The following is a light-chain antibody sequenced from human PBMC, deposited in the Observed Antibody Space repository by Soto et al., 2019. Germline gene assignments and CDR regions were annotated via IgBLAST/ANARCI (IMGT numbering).Light chain of an antibody. Sequence: QLVLTQPPSVSGSPGQSVTISCTGTSSDVGAYDRVSWYQQPPGTAPKLVIHAVNRRPSGVPDRFSGSKSGNTASLTISGLQAEDEADYYCCSYAGSDTLIFGGGTKLTVL. CDR1: SSDVGAYDR. CDR2: AVN. CDR3: CSYAGSDTLI. V-gene: IGLV2-18*02. J-gene: IGLJ2*01.